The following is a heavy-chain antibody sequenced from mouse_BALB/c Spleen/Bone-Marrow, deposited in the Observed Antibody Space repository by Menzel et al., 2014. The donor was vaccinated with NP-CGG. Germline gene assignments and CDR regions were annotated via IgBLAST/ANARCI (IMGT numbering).Heavy chain of an antibody. V-gene: IGHV1-18*01. D-gene: IGHD2-2*01. CDR2: INPNNGGT. Sequence: DVKLQESGPEVVKPGASVKISCKPSGYTFTEYTMHWVKQSHGKSLEWIGGINPNNGGTTYNQKFKGKATLTVDKSSSTAXMELRSLTSEDSAVYYCARSYGYERSWFAYWGQGTLVTDSA. CDR1: GYTFTEYT. J-gene: IGHJ3*01. CDR3: ARSYGYERSWFAY.